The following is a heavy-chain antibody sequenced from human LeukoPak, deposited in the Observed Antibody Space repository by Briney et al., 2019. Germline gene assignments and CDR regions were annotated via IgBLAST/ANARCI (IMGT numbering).Heavy chain of an antibody. CDR1: GGSISSYY. V-gene: IGHV4-59*01. J-gene: IGHJ4*02. D-gene: IGHD3-22*01. CDR2: IYYSGST. CDR3: ARDNYDSSGYYLDY. Sequence: SETLSLTCTVSGGSISSYYWSWLRQPPGKGLEWIGYIYYSGSTNYNPSLKSRVTISVDTSKNQFPLKLSSVTAADTAVYYCARDNYDSSGYYLDYWGQGTLVTVSS.